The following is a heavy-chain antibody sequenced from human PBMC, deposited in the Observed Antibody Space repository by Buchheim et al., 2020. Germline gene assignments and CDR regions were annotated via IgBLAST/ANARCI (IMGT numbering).Heavy chain of an antibody. CDR3: ARVRDSGWDLWDY. D-gene: IGHD6-19*01. CDR1: GFSFSVSH. V-gene: IGHV3-11*01. CDR2: LSGRGTPL. J-gene: IGHJ4*02. Sequence: QVQLVESGGGLVKPGGSLRLSCAASGFSFSVSHMSWIRQAPGKGLEWLSYLSGRGTPLYYADFVKGRFTISRDNAKNSVYLQMNSLRAEDTAVYYCARVRDSGWDLWDYWGQGT.